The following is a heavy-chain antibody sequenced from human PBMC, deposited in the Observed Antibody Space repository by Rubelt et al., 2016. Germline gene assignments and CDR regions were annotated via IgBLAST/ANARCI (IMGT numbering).Heavy chain of an antibody. CDR3: ARDLDTRGWYWDY. CDR1: SGSISSSRYF. Sequence: QLQLQESGPGLVKPSETLSLTCTVSSGSISSSRYFWGWIRQPPGKGPEWIGSISYSWGPYYHPSLKSRATITLDTSKNQVSLKLRSGTAADTAVYYCARDLDTRGWYWDYWGQGTLVTVSS. J-gene: IGHJ4*02. D-gene: IGHD6-19*01. V-gene: IGHV4-39*02. CDR2: ISYSWGP.